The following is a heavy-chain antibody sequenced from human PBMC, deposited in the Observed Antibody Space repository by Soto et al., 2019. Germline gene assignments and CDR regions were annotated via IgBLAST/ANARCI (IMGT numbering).Heavy chain of an antibody. CDR2: VYYGGNT. CDR3: ARDRSGSQYFYHL. CDR1: GASISSGGYY. V-gene: IGHV4-31*03. Sequence: QILLQESGPGLVKPSQTLSLTCTVSGASISSGGYYWTWIRQHPGKGLEWIGYVYYGGNTNFNPSLRSRVAMSVDRSKNQFSLELKSVTVADTAVYFCARDRSGSQYFYHLWGQGTLVTVSS. J-gene: IGHJ5*02. D-gene: IGHD1-26*01.